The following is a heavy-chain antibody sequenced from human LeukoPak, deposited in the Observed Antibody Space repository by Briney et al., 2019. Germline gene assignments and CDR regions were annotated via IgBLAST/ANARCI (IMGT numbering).Heavy chain of an antibody. CDR3: ARSSYSSSSSV. CDR1: GFTFSIYW. CDR2: ISSDGSDA. Sequence: PGGSLRLSCAASGFTFSIYWMHWVRQVPGKGLVWVSRISSDGSDATYADSVKGRFTISRDNAKNSLYLQINSLRAEDTAVYYCARSSYSSSSSVWGQGTMVTVSS. D-gene: IGHD6-6*01. V-gene: IGHV3-74*01. J-gene: IGHJ3*01.